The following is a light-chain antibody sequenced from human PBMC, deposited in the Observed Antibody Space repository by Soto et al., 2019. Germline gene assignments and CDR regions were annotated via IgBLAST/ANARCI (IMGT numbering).Light chain of an antibody. J-gene: IGKJ4*01. CDR3: QQYGSSPLT. CDR2: DAS. V-gene: IGKV3-20*01. CDR1: QTVRNNY. Sequence: EFVLTQSPGTLSLSPGERATLSCRASQTVRNNYLAWYQQKPGQAPRLLIYDASSRATGIPDRFSGGGSGTDLTITISRLEPEDFEVYYCQQYGSSPLTFGGGTKVDIK.